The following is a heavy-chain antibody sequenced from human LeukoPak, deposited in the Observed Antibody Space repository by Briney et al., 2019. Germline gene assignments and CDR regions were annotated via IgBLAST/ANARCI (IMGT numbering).Heavy chain of an antibody. CDR3: ARDLLSQLGYSYIDY. D-gene: IGHD5-18*01. J-gene: IGHJ4*02. V-gene: IGHV4-34*01. Sequence: SETLSLTCAVYGGSFSGYYWSWIRQPPGKGLEWIGEINHSGSTNYNPSLKSRVTISVDTSKNQFSLKLSSVTAADTAVYYCARDLLSQLGYSYIDYWGQGTLVTVSS. CDR1: GGSFSGYY. CDR2: INHSGST.